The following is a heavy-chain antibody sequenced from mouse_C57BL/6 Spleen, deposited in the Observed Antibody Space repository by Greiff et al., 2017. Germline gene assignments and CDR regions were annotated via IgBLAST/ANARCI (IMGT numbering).Heavy chain of an antibody. CDR1: GYSITSGYY. CDR2: ISYDGSN. J-gene: IGHJ3*01. Sequence: ESGPGLVKPSQSLSLTCSVTGYSITSGYYWNWIRQFPGNKLEWMGYISYDGSNNYNPSLKNRILITRDTSKNQFFLKLNSVTTEDTDTYYCARDWDVGFAYWGQGTLVTVSA. V-gene: IGHV3-6*01. D-gene: IGHD4-1*01. CDR3: ARDWDVGFAY.